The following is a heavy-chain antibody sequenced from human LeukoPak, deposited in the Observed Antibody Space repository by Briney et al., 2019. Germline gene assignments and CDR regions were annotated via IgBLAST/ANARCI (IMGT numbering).Heavy chain of an antibody. Sequence: PGGSLRLSCAASGFTFSSYGMSWVRQAPGKGLQWVSGMSGSGVSTYYANSVKGRFTISRDNSKNTLYLQMNSLRAEDTAVYYCAKKVHYYDSSGYQDWGQGTLVTVSS. V-gene: IGHV3-23*01. CDR2: MSGSGVST. CDR3: AKKVHYYDSSGYQD. J-gene: IGHJ4*02. D-gene: IGHD3-22*01. CDR1: GFTFSSYG.